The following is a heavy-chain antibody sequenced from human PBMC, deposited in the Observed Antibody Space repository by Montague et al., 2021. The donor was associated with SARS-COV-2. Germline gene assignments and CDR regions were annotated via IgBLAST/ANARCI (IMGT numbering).Heavy chain of an antibody. CDR3: ARVTGISGAFDI. CDR1: GGSISSGGYY. J-gene: IGHJ3*02. V-gene: IGHV4-31*03. Sequence: TLSLTCTVSGGSISSGGYYWSWIRQHPGKGLEWIGYIYYSGSTYYNPSLKSRVTISVDTSKNQFSLKLNSVTAADTAVYYCARVTGISGAFDIWGQGTMVTVSS. D-gene: IGHD2-15*01. CDR2: IYYSGST.